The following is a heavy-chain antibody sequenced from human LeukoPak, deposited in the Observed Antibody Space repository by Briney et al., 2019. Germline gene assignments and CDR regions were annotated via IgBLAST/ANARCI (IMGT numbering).Heavy chain of an antibody. CDR2: INAGNGNT. J-gene: IGHJ4*02. D-gene: IGHD4-17*01. CDR3: AMMTTVDY. V-gene: IGHV1-3*01. CDR1: GYTFTSYA. Sequence: GASVKVSCKASGYTFTSYAMHWVRQAPGQRLEWMGWINAGNGNTKYSQKFQGRVTFTRDTSASTAYMELSSLRSEDTAVYYCAMMTTVDYWGQGTLVTVSS.